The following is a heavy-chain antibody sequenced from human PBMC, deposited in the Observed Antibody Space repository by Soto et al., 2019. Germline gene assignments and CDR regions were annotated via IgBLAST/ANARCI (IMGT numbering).Heavy chain of an antibody. CDR1: GYTLTELS. V-gene: IGHV1-24*01. D-gene: IGHD1-1*01. CDR3: ATASEMKTTATPYYYGMDV. CDR2: FDPEDGET. Sequence: ASVKVSCKVSGYTLTELSMHWVRQAPGKGLEWMGGFDPEDGETIYAQKFQGRATMTEDTSTDTAYMELSSLRSEDTAVYYCATASEMKTTATPYYYGMDVWGQGTTVTVSS. J-gene: IGHJ6*02.